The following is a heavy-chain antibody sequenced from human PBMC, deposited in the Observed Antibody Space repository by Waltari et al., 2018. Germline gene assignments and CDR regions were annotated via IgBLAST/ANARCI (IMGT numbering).Heavy chain of an antibody. CDR3: ASPPTYYDFWSGYQSDAFDI. D-gene: IGHD3-3*01. J-gene: IGHJ3*02. CDR1: GGFISSSSYY. CDR2: IYYSGST. V-gene: IGHV4-39*07. Sequence: QLQLQESGPGLVKPSETLSLTCTVSGGFISSSSYYWGWIRQPPGKGLEWIGSIYYSGSTYYNPSLKSRVTISVDTSKNQFSLKLSSVTAADTAVYYCASPPTYYDFWSGYQSDAFDIWGQGTMVTVSS.